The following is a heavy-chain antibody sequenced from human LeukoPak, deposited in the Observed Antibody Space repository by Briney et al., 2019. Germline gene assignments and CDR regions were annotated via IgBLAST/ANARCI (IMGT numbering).Heavy chain of an antibody. J-gene: IGHJ4*02. CDR2: ISSSSDTI. CDR1: GFTFSSYS. CDR3: ASEWILDY. D-gene: IGHD5-18*01. Sequence: QSGGSLRLSCAASGFTFSSYSMNWVRQAPGKGLEWVSYISSSSDTIYYADSVKGRFTISRDNAKNSLYLQMNSLRAEDTAVYYCASEWILDYWGQGTLVTVSS. V-gene: IGHV3-48*01.